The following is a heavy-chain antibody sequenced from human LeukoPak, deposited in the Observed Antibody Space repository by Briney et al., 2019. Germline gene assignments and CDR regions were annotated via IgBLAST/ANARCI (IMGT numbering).Heavy chain of an antibody. Sequence: SETLSLTCSVSGDSISSYYWSWIRQPPGKGLEWIGYIYYSGSTNYNPSLKSRVTISVDTSKNQFSLKLTSVTAADTAVYYCAKDQLRYYDFWSGYTGFDYWGQGTLVTVSS. J-gene: IGHJ4*02. V-gene: IGHV4-59*01. CDR3: AKDQLRYYDFWSGYTGFDY. D-gene: IGHD3-3*01. CDR2: IYYSGST. CDR1: GDSISSYY.